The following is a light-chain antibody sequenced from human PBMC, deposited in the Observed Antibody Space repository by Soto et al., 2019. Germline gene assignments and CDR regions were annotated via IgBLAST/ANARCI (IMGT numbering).Light chain of an antibody. J-gene: IGKJ5*01. V-gene: IGKV1-39*01. Sequence: DIQMTQSPSSLSASVGDRVNITFRAIQTVSSYLNWYQQKPGTVPKLLIYATSNLQSGVPSRFSGRGFGTDFTLTISSLQPEDFATYYCQQSFTTPSFGQGTRLEIK. CDR2: ATS. CDR1: QTVSSY. CDR3: QQSFTTPS.